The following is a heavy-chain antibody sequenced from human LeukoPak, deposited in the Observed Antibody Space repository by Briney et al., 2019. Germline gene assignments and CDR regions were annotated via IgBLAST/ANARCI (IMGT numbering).Heavy chain of an antibody. V-gene: IGHV3-48*03. CDR3: ARVVYSSGWSYFDY. Sequence: PGGSLRLSCAASGFTFSSYDMNWVRQAPGKGLEWVSYISRGGSTIYYADSVKGRFTISRDNAKNSLYLLMNSLGAEDTAVYFCARVVYSSGWSYFDYWGQGTLVTVSS. J-gene: IGHJ4*02. D-gene: IGHD6-19*01. CDR2: ISRGGSTI. CDR1: GFTFSSYD.